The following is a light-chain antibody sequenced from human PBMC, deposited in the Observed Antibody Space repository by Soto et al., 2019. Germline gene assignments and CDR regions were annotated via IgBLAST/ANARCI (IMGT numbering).Light chain of an antibody. CDR1: SSNIGAGYD. V-gene: IGLV1-40*01. CDR3: QSYDSSLSGVV. J-gene: IGLJ2*01. CDR2: GNF. Sequence: QAVVTQAPSVSGAPGQRVTISCTGASSNIGAGYDVHWYQQLPGTAPKLLLYGNFNRPSGVPDRFSGSKSGTSAFLAITGLQAEDEGDYYCQSYDSSLSGVVFGGGTKLTVL.